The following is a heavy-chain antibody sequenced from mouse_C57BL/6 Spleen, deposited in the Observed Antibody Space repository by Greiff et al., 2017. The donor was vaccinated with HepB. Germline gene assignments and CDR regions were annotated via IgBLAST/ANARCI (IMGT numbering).Heavy chain of an antibody. Sequence: EVQLQQSGPELVKPGASVKISCKASGYTFTDYYMNWVKQSHGKSLEWIGDINPNNGGTSYNQKFKGKATLTVDKSSSTAYMELRSLTSEDSAVYYCARESLYYYGSSWFAYWGQGTLVTVSA. D-gene: IGHD1-1*01. CDR3: ARESLYYYGSSWFAY. CDR1: GYTFTDYY. CDR2: INPNNGGT. V-gene: IGHV1-26*01. J-gene: IGHJ3*01.